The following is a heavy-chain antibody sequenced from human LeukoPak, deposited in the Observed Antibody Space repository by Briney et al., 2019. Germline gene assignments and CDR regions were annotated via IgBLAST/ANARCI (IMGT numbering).Heavy chain of an antibody. CDR3: ARTPGEGDYDILTGYYIFHY. CDR2: ISAYNGNT. J-gene: IGHJ4*02. D-gene: IGHD3-9*01. CDR1: GYTFTSYG. Sequence: GASVKVSCKASGYTFTSYGISWVRQAPGQGLEWMGWISAYNGNTNYAQKLQGRVTMTTDTSTSTAYMELRSLRSEDTAVYYCARTPGEGDYDILTGYYIFHYWGQGTLVTVSS. V-gene: IGHV1-18*01.